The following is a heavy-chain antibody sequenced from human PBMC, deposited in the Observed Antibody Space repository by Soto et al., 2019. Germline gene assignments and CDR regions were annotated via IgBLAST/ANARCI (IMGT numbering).Heavy chain of an antibody. CDR2: SIPIFGTA. V-gene: IGHV1-69*06. CDR1: GGTFSSYA. CDR3: AREGGGGAVDN. Sequence: QVQLVQSGAEVKKPGSSVKVSCKASGGTFSSYAISWVRQAPGQGLEWMGGSIPIFGTANYAQKFQGRVPHNGDNTAGTAYMWLSSRRSEDTAVFFCAREGGGGAVDNCGQGTLVTVSS. D-gene: IGHD1-26*01. J-gene: IGHJ4*02.